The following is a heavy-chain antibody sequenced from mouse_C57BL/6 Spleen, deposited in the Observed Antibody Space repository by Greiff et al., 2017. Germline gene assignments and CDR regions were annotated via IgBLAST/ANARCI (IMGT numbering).Heavy chain of an antibody. CDR3: ARSLDYYGSTDWYFDV. J-gene: IGHJ1*03. V-gene: IGHV1-42*01. D-gene: IGHD1-1*01. CDR1: GYSFTGYY. CDR2: INPSTGGT. Sequence: VQLKQSGPELVKPGASVKISCKASGYSFTGYYMNWVKQSPEKSLEWIGEINPSTGGTTYNQKFKAKATLTVDKSSSTAYMQLKSLTSEDSAVYYCARSLDYYGSTDWYFDVWGTGTTVTVSS.